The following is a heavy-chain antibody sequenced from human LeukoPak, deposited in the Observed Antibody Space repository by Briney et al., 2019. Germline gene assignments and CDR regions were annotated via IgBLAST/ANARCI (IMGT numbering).Heavy chain of an antibody. V-gene: IGHV1-2*02. Sequence: ASAKVSCKASGYTFTGYFMHWVRQAPGQGLEWMGWINPNIGDASYAQKFQGRVTMTRDRSINTAYMELSRLTSDDTAVYYCARMDLDGGDSIGFDSWGQGTLVTVSS. CDR1: GYTFTGYF. J-gene: IGHJ5*01. CDR2: INPNIGDA. CDR3: ARMDLDGGDSIGFDS. D-gene: IGHD2-21*02.